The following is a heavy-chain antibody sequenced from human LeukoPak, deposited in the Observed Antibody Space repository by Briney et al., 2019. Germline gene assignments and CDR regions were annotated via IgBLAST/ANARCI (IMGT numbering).Heavy chain of an antibody. Sequence: GGSLRLSCAASGFTFSSYAMSWVRQAPGKGLEWVSAISGSGGSTYYADSVKGRFTISRDNAKNSLYLQMNSLRAEDTAMYYCARDGDYYDSRGDAFGIWGQGAMVTVAS. CDR1: GFTFSSYA. J-gene: IGHJ3*02. D-gene: IGHD3-22*01. CDR2: ISGSGGST. V-gene: IGHV3-23*01. CDR3: ARDGDYYDSRGDAFGI.